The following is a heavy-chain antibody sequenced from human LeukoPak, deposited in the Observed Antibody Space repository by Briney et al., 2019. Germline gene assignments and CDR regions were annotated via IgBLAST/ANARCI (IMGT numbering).Heavy chain of an antibody. CDR3: ATRPATIVVVPAAKRVDAFDI. CDR2: FDPEDGET. Sequence: ASVKVSCKVSGYTLTELSMHWVRQAPGKGLEWMGGFDPEDGETIYAQKFQGRVTMTEDTSTDTAYMELSSLRSEDTAVYYCATRPATIVVVPAAKRVDAFDIWGQGTMVTVSS. D-gene: IGHD2-2*01. V-gene: IGHV1-24*01. J-gene: IGHJ3*02. CDR1: GYTLTELS.